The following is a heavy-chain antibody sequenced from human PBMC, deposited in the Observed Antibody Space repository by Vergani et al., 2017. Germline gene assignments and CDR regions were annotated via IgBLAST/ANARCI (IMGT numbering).Heavy chain of an antibody. Sequence: QVTLKESGPALVKPTQTLTLTCSLPGFSLSSGGMRVSWIRQPPGKALEWLARIDWDNTKVYSSSLKSRLFIAKDISKNEVVLTMTNMDPVDTATYYCARTSGRTITGNSKACWFDSWGQGILVTVSS. J-gene: IGHJ5*01. D-gene: IGHD1-14*01. CDR2: IDWDNTK. V-gene: IGHV2-70*04. CDR1: GFSLSSGGMR. CDR3: ARTSGRTITGNSKACWFDS.